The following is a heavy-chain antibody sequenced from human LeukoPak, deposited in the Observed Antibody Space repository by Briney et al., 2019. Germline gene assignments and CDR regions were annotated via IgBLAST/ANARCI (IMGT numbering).Heavy chain of an antibody. Sequence: ASVKVSCKASGYTFTGYYMHWVRQAPGQGLEWMGRLNPNSGGTNYAQKFQGRVTMTRDTSISTAYMELSRLRSDDTAVYYCARGLLSGWYFYYFDYWGQGTLVTVSS. D-gene: IGHD6-19*01. CDR3: ARGLLSGWYFYYFDY. CDR2: LNPNSGGT. V-gene: IGHV1-2*06. J-gene: IGHJ4*02. CDR1: GYTFTGYY.